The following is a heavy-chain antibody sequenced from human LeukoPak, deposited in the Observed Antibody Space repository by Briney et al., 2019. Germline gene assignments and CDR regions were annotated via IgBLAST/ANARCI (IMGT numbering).Heavy chain of an antibody. J-gene: IGHJ4*02. CDR2: ISSSSSYI. V-gene: IGHV3-21*01. Sequence: AESPTLSCAASGVTFSSYSMNWVRQPPGKGLEWVSSISSSSSYIYYADSVKGRFTISRDNAKNTLYLQMNNLRAEDTAVYYCVRDTPSGYFDFWGQGTQVTVSS. CDR3: VRDTPSGYFDF. CDR1: GVTFSSYS. D-gene: IGHD3-10*01.